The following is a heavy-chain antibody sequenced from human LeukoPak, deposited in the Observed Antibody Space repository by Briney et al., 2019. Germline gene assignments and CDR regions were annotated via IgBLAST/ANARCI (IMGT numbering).Heavy chain of an antibody. CDR1: GFTFSSYA. D-gene: IGHD5-18*01. Sequence: GGSLRLSCAASGFTFSSYAMSWVRQAPGKGLEWVSYIGSGGSPIYYADSVRGRFSISRDNAKNSLYLQMSSLRAEDTAVYYCARVRYNSGYIFDYWGQGTLVTVSS. CDR2: IGSGGSPI. CDR3: ARVRYNSGYIFDY. J-gene: IGHJ4*02. V-gene: IGHV3-48*04.